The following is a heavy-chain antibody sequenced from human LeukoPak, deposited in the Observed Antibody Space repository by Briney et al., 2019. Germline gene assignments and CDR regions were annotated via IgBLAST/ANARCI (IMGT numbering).Heavy chain of an antibody. CDR3: ARKSASGNYPLDY. V-gene: IGHV3-9*01. J-gene: IGHJ4*02. CDR1: GFTFDDYA. D-gene: IGHD3-10*01. CDR2: MSADSATT. Sequence: GRSLRLSCVASGFTFDDYAMHWVRQTPGKGLEWVSVMSADSATTFYADSVKGRFTISRDNAKNTVFLQMSSLRAEDTALYYCARKSASGNYPLDYWGQGTLVTVSS.